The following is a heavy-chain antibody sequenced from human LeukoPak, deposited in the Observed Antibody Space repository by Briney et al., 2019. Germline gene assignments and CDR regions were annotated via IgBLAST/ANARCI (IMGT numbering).Heavy chain of an antibody. D-gene: IGHD4-17*01. Sequence: SETLSLTCAVYGGSFSGYYWSWIRQPPGKGLEWIGEINHSGSTSYNPSLKSRVTISVDTSKNQFSLKLSSVTAADTAVYYCARGRGRWVTTGWFDPWGQGTLVTVSS. V-gene: IGHV4-34*01. J-gene: IGHJ5*02. CDR2: INHSGST. CDR1: GGSFSGYY. CDR3: ARGRGRWVTTGWFDP.